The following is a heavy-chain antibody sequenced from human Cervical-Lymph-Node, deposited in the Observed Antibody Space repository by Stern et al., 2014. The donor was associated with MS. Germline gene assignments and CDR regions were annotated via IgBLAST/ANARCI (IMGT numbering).Heavy chain of an antibody. V-gene: IGHV5-51*01. Sequence: DQLVQSGAELIRPGESLKISCKGSGFKFSIYWIAWVRQMPGTDLEWRGIIYRGDSETRYSPSSQGQVTMSADKSTSTAYLQWSSLNASDTAMYFCARQTTAWASDVWGQGTLVTVSS. J-gene: IGHJ4*02. CDR2: IYRGDSET. CDR3: ARQTTAWASDV. CDR1: GFKFSIYW. D-gene: IGHD1-14*01.